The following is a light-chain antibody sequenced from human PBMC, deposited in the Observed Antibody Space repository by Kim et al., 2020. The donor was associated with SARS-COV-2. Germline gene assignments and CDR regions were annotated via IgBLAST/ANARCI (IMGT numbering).Light chain of an antibody. CDR3: QVWDSSSDHWV. V-gene: IGLV3-21*04. CDR2: YDS. Sequence: ARGKTARFTCGGNNIGSKSVHWYQQKPGQAPVLVIYYDSDRPSGIPERFSGSNSGNTATLTISRVEAGDEADYYCQVWDSSSDHWVFGGGTQLTVL. CDR1: NIGSKS. J-gene: IGLJ3*02.